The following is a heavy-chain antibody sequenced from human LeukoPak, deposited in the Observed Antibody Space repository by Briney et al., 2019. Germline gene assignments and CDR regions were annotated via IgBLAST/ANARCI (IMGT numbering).Heavy chain of an antibody. V-gene: IGHV3-9*01. D-gene: IGHD5-18*01. CDR3: ARASAMVTEY. CDR1: GFTFDDYA. J-gene: IGHJ4*02. Sequence: GGSLRLSCAASGFTFDDYAMHWVRQAPGKGLEWVSGISWNSGSIGYADSVKGRFTISRDNAKNSLYLQMNSLRAEDTAVYYCARASAMVTEYWGQGTLVTVSS. CDR2: ISWNSGSI.